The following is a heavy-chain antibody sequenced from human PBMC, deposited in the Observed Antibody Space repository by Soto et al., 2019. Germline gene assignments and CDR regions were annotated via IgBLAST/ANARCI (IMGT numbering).Heavy chain of an antibody. CDR2: IYGSGRGI. D-gene: IGHD3-16*01. Sequence: GGSLRLSCSASGLPHSSFAMMWLRQAPGKGLECVSVIYGSGRGIEYADSVKGRFTISRDNSKNTVYLQMTDLRADDTAVYYCAKDAVYNDGLWLMDHWGQGTQVTVSS. J-gene: IGHJ4*02. CDR3: AKDAVYNDGLWLMDH. CDR1: GLPHSSFA. V-gene: IGHV3-23*05.